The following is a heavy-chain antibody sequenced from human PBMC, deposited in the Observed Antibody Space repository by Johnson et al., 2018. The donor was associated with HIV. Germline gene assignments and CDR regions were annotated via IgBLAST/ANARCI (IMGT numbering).Heavy chain of an antibody. CDR1: GFTFSNFG. Sequence: QVQLVESGGGVVQPGGSLRLSCAASGFTFSNFGMHWVRQAPGKGLEWVAFIQYDGSDECYADSVKGRFTISRDNSKNTLYLQMNSLRLEDTAVYYCAKDWDRWLQPRGDAFDFWGQGTMVTVSS. CDR2: IQYDGSDE. J-gene: IGHJ3*01. D-gene: IGHD5-24*01. V-gene: IGHV3-30*02. CDR3: AKDWDRWLQPRGDAFDF.